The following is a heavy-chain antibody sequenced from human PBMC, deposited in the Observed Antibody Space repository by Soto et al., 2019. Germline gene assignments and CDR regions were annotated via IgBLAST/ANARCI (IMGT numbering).Heavy chain of an antibody. D-gene: IGHD6-19*01. CDR3: ARDIAVAGTDGSFDY. Sequence: SLRLSCAASGFTFSSYGMHWVRQAPGKGLEWVAVIWYDGSNKYYADSVKGRFTISRDNSKNTLYLQMNSLRAEDTAVYYCARDIAVAGTDGSFDYWGQGTLVTVSS. CDR1: GFTFSSYG. J-gene: IGHJ4*02. CDR2: IWYDGSNK. V-gene: IGHV3-33*01.